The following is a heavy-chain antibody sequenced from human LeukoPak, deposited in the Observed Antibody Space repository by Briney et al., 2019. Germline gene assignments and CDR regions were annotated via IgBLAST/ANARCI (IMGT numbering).Heavy chain of an antibody. D-gene: IGHD3-22*01. CDR1: GYSFTNYW. CDR3: ARLITAATYNWFDP. V-gene: IGHV5-51*01. CDR2: IYPGDSDA. J-gene: IGHJ5*02. Sequence: GESLKISCKGSGYSFTNYWIGWVRQMPGKGLEWMGIIYPGDSDARYSPSFQGQVTISADKSINTAYLQWSSLKASDTAMYYCARLITAATYNWFDPWGQGTLVTDSS.